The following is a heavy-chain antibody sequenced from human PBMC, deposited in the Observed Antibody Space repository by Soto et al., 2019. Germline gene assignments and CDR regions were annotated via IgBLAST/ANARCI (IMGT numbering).Heavy chain of an antibody. CDR2: IWYDGSNK. CDR1: GFTFSSYG. V-gene: IGHV3-33*01. CDR3: ARGREGGWPYYYYYYGMDV. D-gene: IGHD6-19*01. J-gene: IGHJ6*02. Sequence: PGGSLRLSCAASGFTFSSYGMHWVRQAPGKGLEWVAVIWYDGSNKYYADSVKGRFTISRDNSKNTLYLQMNSLRAEDTAVYYCARGREGGWPYYYYYYGMDVWGQGTTVTVSS.